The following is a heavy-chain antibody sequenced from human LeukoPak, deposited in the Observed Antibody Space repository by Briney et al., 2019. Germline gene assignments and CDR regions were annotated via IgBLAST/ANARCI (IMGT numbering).Heavy chain of an antibody. Sequence: GGSLRLSCAASGFTFSSYAMHWVRQAPGKGLEWVAVISYDGSNKYYADSVKGRFTISRDNSKDTLFLQMNSLKADDTAVYYCAREHYDDSGGYSSGLDVWGQGTTVTVSS. CDR2: ISYDGSNK. D-gene: IGHD3-22*01. CDR3: AREHYDDSGGYSSGLDV. CDR1: GFTFSSYA. V-gene: IGHV3-30-3*01. J-gene: IGHJ6*02.